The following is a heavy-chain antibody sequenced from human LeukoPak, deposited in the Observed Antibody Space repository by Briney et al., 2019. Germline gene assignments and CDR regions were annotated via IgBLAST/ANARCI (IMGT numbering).Heavy chain of an antibody. CDR1: GFTFSSYG. V-gene: IGHV3-30*03. CDR2: ISYDGSNK. CDR3: ARDESCSSTSCYTTPYYYYYGMDV. Sequence: GGSLRLSCAASGFTFSSYGMHWVRQAPGKGLEWVAVISYDGSNKYYADSVKGRFTISRDNSKNTLYLQMNSLRAEDTAVYYCARDESCSSTSCYTTPYYYYYGMDVWGQGTTVTVSS. D-gene: IGHD2-2*02. J-gene: IGHJ6*02.